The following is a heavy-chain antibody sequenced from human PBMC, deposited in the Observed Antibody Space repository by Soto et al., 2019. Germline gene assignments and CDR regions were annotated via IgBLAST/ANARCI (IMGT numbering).Heavy chain of an antibody. Sequence: QLQLQESGPGLVKPSETLSLTCTVSGGSISSSSYYWGWIRQPPGKGLEWIGSIYYSGSTYYNPPLKIRVTISVDTSKNQFSLKLSSLTAADTAVYYCDGSSQDAFDIWGQGTMVTVSS. CDR1: GGSISSSSYY. D-gene: IGHD6-13*01. J-gene: IGHJ3*02. CDR2: IYYSGST. CDR3: DGSSQDAFDI. V-gene: IGHV4-39*01.